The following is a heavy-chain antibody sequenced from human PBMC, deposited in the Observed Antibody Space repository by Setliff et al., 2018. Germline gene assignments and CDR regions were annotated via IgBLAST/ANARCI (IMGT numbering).Heavy chain of an antibody. D-gene: IGHD3-22*01. CDR2: INPNSGGT. CDR1: GYIFTDYY. V-gene: IGHV1-2*06. J-gene: IGHJ4*02. CDR3: ARTVYYDSSGYGV. Sequence: ASVKVSCKASGYIFTDYYMHWVRQAPGQELGWMGRINPNSGGTNYAQKFQGRVTMTTDTSTSTAYMELRSLRSDDTAVYYCARTVYYDSSGYGVWGQGTQVTVS.